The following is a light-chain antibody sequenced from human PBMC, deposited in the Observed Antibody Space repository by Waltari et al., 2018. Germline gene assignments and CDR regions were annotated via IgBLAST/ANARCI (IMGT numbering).Light chain of an antibody. CDR2: YAN. CDR1: ESVGTD. CDR3: QQSRQWPRRT. V-gene: IGKV3D-15*01. J-gene: IGKJ2*01. Sequence: ELVMTRSPVTMSVSPGEGVTLSGTASESVGTDVAWYRHKPGQPPRLLIYYANARATGSPARISGSGSGTDFTLTISSLEPEDFAFYYCQQSRQWPRRTFGQGTKLEI.